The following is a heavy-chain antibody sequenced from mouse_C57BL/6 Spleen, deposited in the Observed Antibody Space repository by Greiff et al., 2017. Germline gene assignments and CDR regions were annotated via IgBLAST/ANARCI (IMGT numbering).Heavy chain of an antibody. V-gene: IGHV1-42*01. CDR2: INPSTGGT. CDR3: ARKFEDYSCWYFDV. Sequence: VQLKQSGPELVKPGASVKISCKASGYSFTGYYLNWVKQSPEKSLEWIGEINPSTGGTTYNQKFKAKATLTVDQSSSTAYMQLKSLTSEDSAVYYCARKFEDYSCWYFDVWGTWTTVTVAS. D-gene: IGHD1-1*01. CDR1: GYSFTGYY. J-gene: IGHJ1*03.